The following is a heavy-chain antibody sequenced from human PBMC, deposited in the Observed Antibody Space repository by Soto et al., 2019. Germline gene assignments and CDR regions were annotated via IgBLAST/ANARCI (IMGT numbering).Heavy chain of an antibody. D-gene: IGHD5-18*01. CDR1: GYSFTSYW. Sequence: GESLKISCKGSGYSFTSYWIGWVRQMPGKGLEWMGIIYPGDSDTRYSPSFQGQVTISADKSISTAYLQWSSLKASDTAMYYCALWDTVMATGHVFSRTPIDYWGQGTLVTVSS. CDR2: IYPGDSDT. V-gene: IGHV5-51*01. J-gene: IGHJ4*02. CDR3: ALWDTVMATGHVFSRTPIDY.